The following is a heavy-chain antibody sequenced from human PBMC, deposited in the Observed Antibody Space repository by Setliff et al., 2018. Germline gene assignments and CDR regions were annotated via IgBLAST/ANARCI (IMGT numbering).Heavy chain of an antibody. V-gene: IGHV4-59*01. CDR2: TYYSGDT. D-gene: IGHD4-17*01. Sequence: SETLSLTCTVSGVSISDFFWSWLRQPPGKGLEYIGFTYYSGDTNYNPSLKSRVTISVDTSKNQLSLKLSSVTAADTAVYYCARDFGDYRIGHGFDIWGQGTEVTVSS. CDR1: GVSISDFF. J-gene: IGHJ3*02. CDR3: ARDFGDYRIGHGFDI.